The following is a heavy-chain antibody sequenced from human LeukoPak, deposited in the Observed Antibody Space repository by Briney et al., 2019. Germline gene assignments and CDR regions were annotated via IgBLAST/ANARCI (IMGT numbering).Heavy chain of an antibody. CDR2: VSFDGSDK. CDR3: ATGVTAIENFDY. D-gene: IGHD2-21*02. Sequence: GGSLRLSCAASGFTFSSYGMHWVRQAPGKGLEWVAVVSFDGSDKYYADSVKGRFTTSRDNSRKTLFPQMNSLRVEDTALYFCATGVTAIENFDYWGQGTLVTVSS. J-gene: IGHJ4*02. V-gene: IGHV3-30*03. CDR1: GFTFSSYG.